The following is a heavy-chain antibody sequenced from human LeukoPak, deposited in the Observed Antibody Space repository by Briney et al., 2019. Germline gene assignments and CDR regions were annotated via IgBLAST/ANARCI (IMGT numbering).Heavy chain of an antibody. D-gene: IGHD4-17*01. CDR2: IYYSGTT. CDR1: GSSIGSYY. J-gene: IGHJ6*02. Sequence: SETLSLTCAVSGSSIGSYYWSWLRQPPGRGLEWIGYIYYSGTTNYNPSLKSRVTISVDTSKNQFSLKLTSVTAADTAVYYCAREDPQTTVPEGLDVWGQGTTVTVSS. V-gene: IGHV4-59*01. CDR3: AREDPQTTVPEGLDV.